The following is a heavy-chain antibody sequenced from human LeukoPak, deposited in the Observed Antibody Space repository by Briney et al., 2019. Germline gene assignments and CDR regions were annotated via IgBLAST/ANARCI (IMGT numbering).Heavy chain of an antibody. CDR3: ARGTTVVWRPPFDP. CDR1: GFSFSSDA. V-gene: IGHV3-30*03. CDR2: ISYDGSNK. J-gene: IGHJ5*02. Sequence: GGSLRLSCAASGFSFSSDAMHWVRQAPGKGLEWVALISYDGSNKYYVDSVKGRFTISRDNSKNTLYLQMNSLRAEDTAVYYCARGTTVVWRPPFDPWGQGTLVTVSS. D-gene: IGHD4-23*01.